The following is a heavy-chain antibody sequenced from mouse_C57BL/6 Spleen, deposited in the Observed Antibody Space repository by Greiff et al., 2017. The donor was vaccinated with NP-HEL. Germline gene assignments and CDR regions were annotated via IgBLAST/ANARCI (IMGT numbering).Heavy chain of an antibody. D-gene: IGHD1-2*01. J-gene: IGHJ1*03. CDR2: INPYNGGT. V-gene: IGHV1-19*01. CDR1: GYTFTNYY. Sequence: EVQLQQSGPVLVKPGASVKMSCKASGYTFTNYYMNWVKQSHGKSLEWIGVINPYNGGTSYNQKFKGKATLPVDKSSSTAYMELNSLTSEDSAVDYCARDYYGERGYFDVWGTGTTVTVSS. CDR3: ARDYYGERGYFDV.